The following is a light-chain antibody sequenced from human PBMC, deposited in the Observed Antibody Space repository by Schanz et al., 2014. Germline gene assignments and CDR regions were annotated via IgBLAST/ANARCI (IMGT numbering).Light chain of an antibody. V-gene: IGKV3-20*01. CDR3: QQYGSSPTLYT. CDR1: QSVHRNY. J-gene: IGKJ2*01. Sequence: EIVLTQSPGTLSLSPGERATLSCRASQSVHRNYLAWHQQKPGQAPRLLIYDASNRATGIPARFSGSGSGTDFTLTISRLEPEDFAVYYCQQYGSSPTLYTFGQGTKVEIK. CDR2: DAS.